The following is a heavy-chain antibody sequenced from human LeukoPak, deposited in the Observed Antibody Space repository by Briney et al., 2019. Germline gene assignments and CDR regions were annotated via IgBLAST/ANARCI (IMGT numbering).Heavy chain of an antibody. CDR2: INHSGST. V-gene: IGHV4-34*01. CDR1: GGSFSGYY. D-gene: IGHD3-10*01. CDR3: ARQSITMVRGVIPPRYYGMDV. J-gene: IGHJ6*02. Sequence: PSETLSLTCAVYGGSFSGYYWSWIRQPPGKGLEWIGEINHSGSTNYNPSLKSRVTISVDTSKNQFSLKLSSVTAADTAVYYCARQSITMVRGVIPPRYYGMDVWGQGTTVTVSS.